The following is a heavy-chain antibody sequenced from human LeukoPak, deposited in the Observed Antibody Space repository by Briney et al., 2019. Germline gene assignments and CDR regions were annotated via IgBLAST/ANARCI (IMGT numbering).Heavy chain of an antibody. CDR1: GFTFRSYA. V-gene: IGHV3-48*01. Sequence: PGGSLRLSCAASGFTFRSYAMNWVRQAPGKGLEWVSHISSSGSTTYYADSVKGRFTISRDNAKNSLYLQMNSLRVEDTAMYYGARNWAEDAFDSWGQGTMVTVSA. CDR2: ISSSGSTT. CDR3: ARNWAEDAFDS. J-gene: IGHJ3*02. D-gene: IGHD3-16*01.